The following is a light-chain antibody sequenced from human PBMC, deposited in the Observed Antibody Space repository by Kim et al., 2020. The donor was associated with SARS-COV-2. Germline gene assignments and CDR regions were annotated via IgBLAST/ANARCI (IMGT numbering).Light chain of an antibody. Sequence: PGERAPLSCRASQGVSSNSAWYQQKPGQAPRLLIYGASTRATGIPARFSGSGSGTEFTLTISSLQSEDFAVYYCQQYNNWPFSITFGQGTRLEIK. CDR2: GAS. J-gene: IGKJ5*01. V-gene: IGKV3-15*01. CDR1: QGVSSN. CDR3: QQYNNWPFSIT.